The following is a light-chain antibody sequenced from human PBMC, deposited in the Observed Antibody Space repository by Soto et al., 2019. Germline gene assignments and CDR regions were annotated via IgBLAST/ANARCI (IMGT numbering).Light chain of an antibody. V-gene: IGKV3-15*01. J-gene: IGKJ4*01. CDR1: QSVSTN. Sequence: EIVMTQSPATLSVSPGERATLSCRASQSVSTNLAWYQQKPGQAPRLLIYAASVRATGIPARFSGSGSGTEFTLTISSLQSEDFAVYYCQRYDERPSNLSFGGGTKVEIK. CDR2: AAS. CDR3: QRYDERPSNLS.